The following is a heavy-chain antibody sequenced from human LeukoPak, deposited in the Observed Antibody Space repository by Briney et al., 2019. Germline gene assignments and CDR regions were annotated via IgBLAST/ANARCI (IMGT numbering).Heavy chain of an antibody. J-gene: IGHJ4*02. CDR2: IYYNRNT. Sequence: SETLSLICTVSGGSISSSSYYWGWIRQPPGKGLEWIGSIYYNRNTYYNPSLKSRVTISVDTSKNQFSLKLSSVTAADTAVYYCAARLSQWLVSYYFHYWGQGTLVTVSS. CDR3: AARLSQWLVSYYFHY. CDR1: GGSISSSSYY. D-gene: IGHD6-19*01. V-gene: IGHV4-39*01.